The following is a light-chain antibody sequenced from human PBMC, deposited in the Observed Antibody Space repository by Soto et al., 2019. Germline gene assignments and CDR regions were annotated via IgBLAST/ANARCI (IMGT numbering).Light chain of an antibody. J-gene: IGKJ1*01. CDR2: DTS. V-gene: IGKV3-15*01. CDR1: QSVSSS. Sequence: EIVVTQSPATLSVSPGERVTLSGRASQSVSSSLAWYQQRPGQAPRLLIYDTSTRAAGIAARFSGSGSGTEFTLTISSLQSEDSAVYYCQQYVHWPPGAFGQGTKVDIK. CDR3: QQYVHWPPGA.